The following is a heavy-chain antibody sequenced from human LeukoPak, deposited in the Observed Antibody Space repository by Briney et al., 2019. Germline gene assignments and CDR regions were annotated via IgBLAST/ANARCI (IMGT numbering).Heavy chain of an antibody. CDR1: GYTFTNYG. CDR2: ISVYNDKS. D-gene: IGHD6-19*01. J-gene: IGHJ2*01. CDR3: ASTVAGGGYWYFDL. V-gene: IGHV1-18*01. Sequence: ASVKVSCKASGYTFTNYGLTWVRQAPGQGLEWMGWISVYNDKSNYAQKFQGRVTMTADTSTRTAYLELRSLRSDDTAVYYCASTVAGGGYWYFDLWGRGTLVTVSS.